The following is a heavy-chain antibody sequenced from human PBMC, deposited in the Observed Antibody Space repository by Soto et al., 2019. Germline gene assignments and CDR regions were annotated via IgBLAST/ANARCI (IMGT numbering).Heavy chain of an antibody. CDR3: ARDLGRGYYFDY. CDR1: GFTFSTYG. D-gene: IGHD3-10*01. J-gene: IGHJ4*02. CDR2: ISSDGSLK. V-gene: IGHV3-30*03. Sequence: QVQLVESGGGVVQPGRSLRLSCAASGFTFSTYGMHWVLQAPGKGLEWVAVISSDGSLKYSADSVRGRVTISRDNSKSTVYLQLSSLRAEDTAVYYCARDLGRGYYFDYWGQGTLVTVSS.